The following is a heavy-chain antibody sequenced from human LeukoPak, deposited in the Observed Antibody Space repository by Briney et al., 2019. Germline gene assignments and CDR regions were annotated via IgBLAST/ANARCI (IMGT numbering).Heavy chain of an antibody. CDR2: ISYDGSNR. D-gene: IGHD3-3*01. CDR1: GFTFSSYA. CDR3: ARPVNDFWSGLPYYYYGMDV. J-gene: IGHJ6*02. V-gene: IGHV3-30*04. Sequence: PGGSLRLSCAASGFTFSSYAMHWVRQAPGKGLEWVAVISYDGSNRYYADSVKGRFTISRDNSKNTLYLQMNSLRAEDTAVYYCARPVNDFWSGLPYYYYGMDVWGQGTTVTVSS.